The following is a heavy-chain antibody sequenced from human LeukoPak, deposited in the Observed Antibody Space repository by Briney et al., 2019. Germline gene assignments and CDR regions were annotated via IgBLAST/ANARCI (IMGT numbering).Heavy chain of an antibody. CDR2: IYYSGST. D-gene: IGHD2-8*02. V-gene: IGHV4-30-4*01. Sequence: SETLSLTCTVSGGSIRSGNYYWSWIRQPPGKGLEWIGYIYYSGSTYYNPSLESRVAISLDTSKNQFSLKLSSVTAADTAVYYCARGLVAMVDYWGQGTLVTVSS. CDR3: ARGLVAMVDY. CDR1: GGSIRSGNYY. J-gene: IGHJ4*02.